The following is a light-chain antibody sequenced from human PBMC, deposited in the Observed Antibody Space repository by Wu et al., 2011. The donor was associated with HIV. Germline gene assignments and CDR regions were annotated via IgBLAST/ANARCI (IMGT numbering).Light chain of an antibody. V-gene: IGKV3-11*01. CDR2: DGS. CDR3: QQRSNWPLT. Sequence: EIVLTQSPATLSLSPGERATLSCRASQSVSRYLAWYQHKPGQAPRLLIYDGSNRATGIPARFSGSGSGTDFTLTISNLEPEDSAVYYCQQRSNWPLTFGGGTKVEIK. CDR1: QSVSRY. J-gene: IGKJ4*01.